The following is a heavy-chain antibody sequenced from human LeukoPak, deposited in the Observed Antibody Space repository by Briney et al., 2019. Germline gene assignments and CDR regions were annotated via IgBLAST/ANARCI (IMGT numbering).Heavy chain of an antibody. CDR1: RFTFSSYG. V-gene: IGHV3-30*03. J-gene: IGHJ4*02. CDR2: ISYDGSNK. D-gene: IGHD5-12*01. CDR3: ARSAAAGRIVATFGY. Sequence: GGSLRLSCAASRFTFSSYGMHWVRQAPGKGLEWVAVISYDGSNKYYADSVKGRFTISRDNSKNTLYLQMNSLRTEDTAVYYCARSAAAGRIVATFGYWGQGTLVIVSS.